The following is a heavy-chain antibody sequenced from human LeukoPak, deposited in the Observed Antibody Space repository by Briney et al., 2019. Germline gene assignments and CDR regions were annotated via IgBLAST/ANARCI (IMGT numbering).Heavy chain of an antibody. D-gene: IGHD6-13*01. CDR1: GFTFSSYW. J-gene: IGHJ5*02. Sequence: GGSLRLPCAASGFTFSSYWMSWVRQAPGKGLEWVANIKQDGSEKYYVDSVKGRFTISRDNAKNSLYLQMNSLRAEDTAVYYCAREEYSSSWYNWFDPWGQGTLVTVSS. CDR2: IKQDGSEK. V-gene: IGHV3-7*01. CDR3: AREEYSSSWYNWFDP.